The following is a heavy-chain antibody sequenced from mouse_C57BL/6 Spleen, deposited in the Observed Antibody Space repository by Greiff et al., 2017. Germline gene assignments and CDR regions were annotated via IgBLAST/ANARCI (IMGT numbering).Heavy chain of an antibody. J-gene: IGHJ4*01. CDR2: IYPGSGST. CDR1: GFTFSSYW. CDR3: ARNAYGSSYCAMDY. V-gene: IGHV1-55*01. D-gene: IGHD1-1*01. Sequence: VQLQQPGAELVKPGASVKMSCKASGFTFSSYWLTWVKQRPGQGLEWIGDIYPGSGSTNYNEKFKSKATLTVDTSSSTAYMQLSSLTSEDSAVYYCARNAYGSSYCAMDYWGQGTSVTVSS.